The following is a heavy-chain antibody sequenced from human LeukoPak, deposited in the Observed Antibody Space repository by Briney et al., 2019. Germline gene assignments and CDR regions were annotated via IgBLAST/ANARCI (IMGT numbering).Heavy chain of an antibody. J-gene: IGHJ4*02. CDR3: AKVVAGNIDYYFDY. CDR1: GFTFSSYW. D-gene: IGHD2/OR15-2a*01. V-gene: IGHV3-7*03. Sequence: PGGSLRLSCAASGFTFSSYWMNWARQAPGKGLEWVASINHNGNVNYYVDSVKGRFTISRDNSKNTVYLQMRNLRVEHTAVYYCAKVVAGNIDYYFDYWGQGILVAVSS. CDR2: INHNGNVN.